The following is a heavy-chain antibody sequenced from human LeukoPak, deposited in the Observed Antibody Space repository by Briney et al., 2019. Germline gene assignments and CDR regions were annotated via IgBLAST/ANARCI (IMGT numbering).Heavy chain of an antibody. D-gene: IGHD3-10*01. CDR2: ISAYNGNT. V-gene: IGHV1-18*04. CDR3: ARTGVLLWFGAPYDAFDI. Sequence: ASVKLSCKASGYTFNGHYMHWVRQAPGQGLEWMGWISAYNGNTNYAQKLQGRVTMTTDTSTSTAYMELRSLRSDDTAVYYCARTGVLLWFGAPYDAFDIWGQGPMVPVS. J-gene: IGHJ3*02. CDR1: GYTFNGHY.